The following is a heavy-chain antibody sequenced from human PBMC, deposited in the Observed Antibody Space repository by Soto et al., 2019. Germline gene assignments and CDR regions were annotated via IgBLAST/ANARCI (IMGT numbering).Heavy chain of an antibody. D-gene: IGHD3-3*01. V-gene: IGHV3-23*01. CDR2: ISGSGGST. Sequence: EVQLLESGGGLVQPGGSLRLSCAASGFTFSSYAMSWVRQAPGXXLEWVXXISGSGGSTYYADSVKGRFTISRDNSKNTLYLQMNSLRAEDTAVYYCAKDETYITIXXVATLFDYWGQGTLVTVSS. J-gene: IGHJ4*02. CDR3: AKDETYITIXXVATLFDY. CDR1: GFTFSSYA.